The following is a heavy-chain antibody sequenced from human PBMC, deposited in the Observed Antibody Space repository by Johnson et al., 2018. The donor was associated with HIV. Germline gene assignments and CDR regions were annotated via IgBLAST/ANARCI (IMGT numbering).Heavy chain of an antibody. CDR1: GFTFSSYW. D-gene: IGHD3-22*01. Sequence: VLLVESGGGLVQPGGSLRLSCVGSGFTFSSYWMHWVRQAPGKGLVCVSRINNDGGSTTYADSVKGRFTISRDNAKNTLYLQMNSLRAEDTAVYYCARERNMIVVDDDAFDIWGQGTMVTVSS. V-gene: IGHV3-74*03. CDR3: ARERNMIVVDDDAFDI. CDR2: INNDGGST. J-gene: IGHJ3*02.